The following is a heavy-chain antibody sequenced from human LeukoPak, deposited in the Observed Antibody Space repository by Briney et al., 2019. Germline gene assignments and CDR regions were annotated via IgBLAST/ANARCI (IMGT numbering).Heavy chain of an antibody. D-gene: IGHD2-21*01. CDR2: TSSSDAGT. V-gene: IGHV3-23*01. Sequence: GGSLRLSCAASGFTLSTYAMSWVRQTPGKGLEWVAATSSSDAGTYHADSVRGRFTISRDNSKKPLYLQMNRLRAEDAAVYFCAKAPVTSCRGAYCYPFDSWGQGTLVTVSS. CDR3: AKAPVTSCRGAYCYPFDS. J-gene: IGHJ4*02. CDR1: GFTLSTYA.